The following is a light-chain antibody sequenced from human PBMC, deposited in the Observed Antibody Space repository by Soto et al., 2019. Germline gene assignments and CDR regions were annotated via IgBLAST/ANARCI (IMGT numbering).Light chain of an antibody. J-gene: IGLJ1*01. CDR2: DVT. V-gene: IGLV2-11*01. CDR1: ANDVGGHNY. CDR3: YSYAGTYTFV. Sequence: QSALTQPRSVSGPPGQSATISCTGTANDVGGHNYVSWYQQHPGEAPKLLIYDVTERPSGVPDRFSGSKSGNTASLTISGLQTEDEADYYCYSYAGTYTFVFGNGTKVTVL.